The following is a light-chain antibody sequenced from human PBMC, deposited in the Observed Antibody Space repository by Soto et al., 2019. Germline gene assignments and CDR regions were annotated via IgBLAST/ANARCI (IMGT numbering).Light chain of an antibody. Sequence: QSVLTQLPSVSGAPGQRITISCTGSSSNIGAGYPVHWYQQLPGTAPRLLIFGNTIRPSGVPDRFSGSRSGLAITGLQAEDEADYYCQSYDSSLSGYVFGTGTKVTVL. J-gene: IGLJ1*01. CDR1: SSNIGAGYP. CDR3: QSYDSSLSGYV. V-gene: IGLV1-40*01. CDR2: GNT.